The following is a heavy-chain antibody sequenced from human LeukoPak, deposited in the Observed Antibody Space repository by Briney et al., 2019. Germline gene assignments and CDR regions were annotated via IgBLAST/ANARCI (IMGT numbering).Heavy chain of an antibody. CDR1: GFTFSSYA. D-gene: IGHD3-16*02. J-gene: IGHJ4*02. CDR2: ISGSGDST. V-gene: IGHV3-23*01. CDR3: AKRGAEVGVTVAPGDY. Sequence: PGGSLRLSWAASGFTFSSYAMSWVRQAPGEGLESVSAISGSGDSTYYADSVKGRFTISRDNSKNTLYLQMNSLRAEDTAVYYCAKRGAEVGVTVAPGDYWGQGTLVTVSS.